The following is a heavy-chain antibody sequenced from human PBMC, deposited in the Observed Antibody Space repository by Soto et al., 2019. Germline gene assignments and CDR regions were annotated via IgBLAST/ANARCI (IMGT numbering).Heavy chain of an antibody. Sequence: PGESLKISCKASGYSFIKYLIGWLRQMPGKVLEWMAIINPGNSETRYSPAFQGQVTISADKSVTTTYLQWDSLKASDSAMYFCARPAPHYVASWGEGTTVRLSS. V-gene: IGHV5-51*01. J-gene: IGHJ5*02. CDR1: GYSFIKYL. CDR3: ARPAPHYVAS. CDR2: INPGNSET. D-gene: IGHD3-3*02.